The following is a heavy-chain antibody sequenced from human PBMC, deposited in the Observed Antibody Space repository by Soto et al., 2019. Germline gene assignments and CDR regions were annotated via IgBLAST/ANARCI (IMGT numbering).Heavy chain of an antibody. V-gene: IGHV4-38-2*01. CDR1: GYSISSGYY. CDR3: ARARGDCSSTSCYSWFDP. J-gene: IGHJ5*02. D-gene: IGHD2-2*01. CDR2: IYHSGST. Sequence: QVQLQESGPGLVKPSETLSLTCAVSGYSISSGYYWGWIRQPPGKGLEWIGSIYHSGSTYYNPSLKSRVTISVDTSKNQFSLKLSSVTAADTAVYYCARARGDCSSTSCYSWFDPWGQGTLVTVSS.